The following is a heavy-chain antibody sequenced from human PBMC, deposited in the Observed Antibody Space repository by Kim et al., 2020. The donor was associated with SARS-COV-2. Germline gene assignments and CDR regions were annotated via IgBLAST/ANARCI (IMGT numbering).Heavy chain of an antibody. CDR2: ISGSGVSK. Sequence: GGSLRLSCAASGFSFSRYALSWVRQAPGKGLEWVSGISGSGVSKDYADSLRGRFAISRDNSKNTLYLQMYSLRADDTAVFYCVRGAYGGGGTVPFEYWG. CDR1: GFSFSRYA. CDR3: VRGAYGGGGTVPFEY. J-gene: IGHJ4*01. D-gene: IGHD6-25*01. V-gene: IGHV3-23*01.